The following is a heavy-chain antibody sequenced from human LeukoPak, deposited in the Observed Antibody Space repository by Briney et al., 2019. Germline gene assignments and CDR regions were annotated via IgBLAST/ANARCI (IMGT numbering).Heavy chain of an antibody. Sequence: SGTLSLTCAVYGGSFSGYYWSWIRQPPGKGLEWIGEINHSGSTNYNPSLKSRVTISVDTSKNQFSLKLSSVTAADTAVYYCARSRDTAMPTDYWGQGTLVTVSS. CDR1: GGSFSGYY. CDR3: ARSRDTAMPTDY. CDR2: INHSGST. D-gene: IGHD5-18*01. V-gene: IGHV4-34*01. J-gene: IGHJ4*02.